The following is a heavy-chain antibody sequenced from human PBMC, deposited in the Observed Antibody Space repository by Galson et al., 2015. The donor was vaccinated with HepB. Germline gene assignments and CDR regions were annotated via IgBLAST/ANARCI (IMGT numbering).Heavy chain of an antibody. CDR2: INAGNGNT. J-gene: IGHJ4*02. D-gene: IGHD6-19*01. CDR1: GYTFTSYA. CDR3: ARGELLGIAVAGPFDY. Sequence: SVKVSCKASGYTFTSYAMHWVRQAPGQRLEWMGWINAGNGNTKYSQKFQGRVTITRDTSASTAYMELSSLRSEDTAVYYCARGELLGIAVAGPFDYWGQGTLVTVSS. V-gene: IGHV1-3*01.